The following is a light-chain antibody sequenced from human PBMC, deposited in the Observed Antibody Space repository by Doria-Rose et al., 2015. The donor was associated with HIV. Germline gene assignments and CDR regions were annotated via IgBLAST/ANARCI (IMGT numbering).Light chain of an antibody. Sequence: EIVLTQSPGTLSLSPGERATLSCRASQSFSSTYLAWYQQKPGQAPSLLIYDGSNRATGIPDRFSASGSGTDFTLTINRLEPEDFALYYCHQYGTSWTFGQGTKVE. V-gene: IGKV3-20*01. CDR3: HQYGTSWT. CDR1: QSFSSTY. J-gene: IGKJ1*01. CDR2: DGS.